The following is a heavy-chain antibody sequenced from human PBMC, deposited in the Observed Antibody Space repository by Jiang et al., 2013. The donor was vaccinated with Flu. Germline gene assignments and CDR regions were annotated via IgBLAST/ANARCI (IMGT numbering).Heavy chain of an antibody. J-gene: IGHJ4*02. D-gene: IGHD3-10*01. CDR3: SIGGSGRTLY. Sequence: LLKPSETLSLTCTVSGGSISSSSYYWGWIRQPPGKGLEWIGSIYYSGSTYYNPSLKSRVTISVDTSKNQFSLKLSSVTAADTAVYYCSIGGSGRTLYWGQGTLVTVSS. CDR1: GGSISSSSYY. V-gene: IGHV4-39*01. CDR2: IYYSGST.